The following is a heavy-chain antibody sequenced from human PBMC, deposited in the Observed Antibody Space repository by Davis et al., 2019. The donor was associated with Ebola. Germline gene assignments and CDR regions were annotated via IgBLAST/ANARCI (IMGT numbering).Heavy chain of an antibody. CDR1: GFTFSSYA. CDR3: ARDLITISRRYYGMDV. CDR2: ISGSGGST. Sequence: GGSLRLSCAASGFTFSSYAMSWVRQAPGKGLEWVSAISGSGGSTYYADSVKGRFTISRDNAKNSLYLQMNSLRAEDTAVYYCARDLITISRRYYGMDVWGQGTTVTVSS. J-gene: IGHJ6*02. D-gene: IGHD3-3*01. V-gene: IGHV3-23*01.